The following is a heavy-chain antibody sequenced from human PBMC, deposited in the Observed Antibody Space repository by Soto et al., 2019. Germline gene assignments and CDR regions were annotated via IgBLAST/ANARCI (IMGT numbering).Heavy chain of an antibody. Sequence: SSETLSLTCAVSAGSVSGAGYSWSWIRQPPGGGLDWIGYIYHSGTTYCNPSRKARLTMSLDRSNNKFSLTLNSVTAADTALYFCDRAQFYSGSGNYNNLMFDAWGKGTQVTVSS. CDR1: AGSVSGAGYS. D-gene: IGHD3-10*01. CDR3: DRAQFYSGSGNYNNLMFDA. CDR2: IYHSGTT. J-gene: IGHJ5*02. V-gene: IGHV4-30-2*01.